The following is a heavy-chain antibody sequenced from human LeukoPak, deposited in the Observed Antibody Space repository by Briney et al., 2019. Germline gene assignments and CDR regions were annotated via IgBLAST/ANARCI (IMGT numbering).Heavy chain of an antibody. D-gene: IGHD3-10*01. CDR1: GGTFSSYA. J-gene: IGHJ6*03. Sequence: SVKVSCKASGGTFSSYAISWVRQAPGQGLEWMGGIIPIFGTANYAQKFQGRVTITTDESTSTAYMELSSLRSEDTAVYYCARAWEGSGIPPSYYMDVWGKGTTVTVSS. V-gene: IGHV1-69*05. CDR3: ARAWEGSGIPPSYYMDV. CDR2: IIPIFGTA.